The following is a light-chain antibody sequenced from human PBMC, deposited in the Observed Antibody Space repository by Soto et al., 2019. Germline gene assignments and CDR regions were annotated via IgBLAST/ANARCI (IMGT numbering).Light chain of an antibody. J-gene: IGLJ1*01. CDR3: GSITRSSTSV. V-gene: IGLV2-14*01. Sequence: QCALSQPASVSGSPGQSITISFTWTISDVGCFEYVSWYQHQPGKAPKLIIYDVTKRPSGVSNRFSGSKSGNTASLTISGIQAEDEGDYYCGSITRSSTSVFGTGTKVTVL. CDR2: DVT. CDR1: ISDVGCFEY.